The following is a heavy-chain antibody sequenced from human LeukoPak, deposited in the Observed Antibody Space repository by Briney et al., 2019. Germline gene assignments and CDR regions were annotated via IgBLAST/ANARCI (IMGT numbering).Heavy chain of an antibody. J-gene: IGHJ6*02. D-gene: IGHD6-13*01. CDR3: ARGSSSWAYYYYGMDV. CDR2: IYYSGST. Sequence: PSGTLSLTCTVSGGSISSYYWSWIRQPPGKGLEWIGYIYYSGSTNYNPSLKSRVTISVDTSKNQFSLKLSSVTAADTAVYYCARGSSSWAYYYYGMDVWGQGTTVTVSS. CDR1: GGSISSYY. V-gene: IGHV4-59*12.